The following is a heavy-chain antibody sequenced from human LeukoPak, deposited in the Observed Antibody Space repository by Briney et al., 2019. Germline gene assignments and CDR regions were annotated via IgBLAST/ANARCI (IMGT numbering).Heavy chain of an antibody. Sequence: SETLSLTCAVSGYSISSGYYWGWIRQPPGKGLEWIGWIYHSGSTYYNPSLKSRVTISVDTSKNQFSLKLSSVTAADTAVYYCARKPNAPYYYYFMDVWGKGTTVTVSS. CDR3: ARKPNAPYYYYFMDV. D-gene: IGHD1-14*01. CDR1: GYSISSGYY. V-gene: IGHV4-38-2*01. J-gene: IGHJ6*03. CDR2: IYHSGST.